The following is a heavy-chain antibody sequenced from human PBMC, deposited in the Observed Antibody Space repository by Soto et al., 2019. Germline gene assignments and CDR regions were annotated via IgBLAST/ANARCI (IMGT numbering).Heavy chain of an antibody. CDR1: GFTFSNYA. J-gene: IGHJ4*02. V-gene: IGHV3-23*01. Sequence: SGFTFSNYAMSWVRQAPGKGLEWVSVISNNGGSTNYADSVKGRFTISRDNSKNTLYLQMNSLRAEDTAVYYCARDPGRSYGPDWGQGTLVTVSS. D-gene: IGHD1-26*01. CDR2: ISNNGGST. CDR3: ARDPGRSYGPD.